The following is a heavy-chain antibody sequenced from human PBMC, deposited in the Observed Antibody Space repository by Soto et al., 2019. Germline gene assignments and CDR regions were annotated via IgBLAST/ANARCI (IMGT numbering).Heavy chain of an antibody. CDR3: AREDIVVVAPLAH. V-gene: IGHV1-69*04. CDR2: IIPILGIA. D-gene: IGHD2-15*01. Sequence: ASVKVSCKASGGTFSSYTISWVRQAPGQGLEWMGRIIPILGIANYAQKFQGRVTITADKSTSTAYMELSSLRSEDTAVYYCAREDIVVVAPLAHWGQGTLVTVSS. CDR1: GGTFSSYT. J-gene: IGHJ4*02.